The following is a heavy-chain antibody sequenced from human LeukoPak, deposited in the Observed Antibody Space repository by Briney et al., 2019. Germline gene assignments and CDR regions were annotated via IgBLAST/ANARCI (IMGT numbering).Heavy chain of an antibody. Sequence: PGGSLRLSCAASGFTFSSYSMNWVRQAPGKGLEWVSSISSSSSYIYYADSVKGRFTISRDNAKKTLYLQMNSLRAEDTAVYYCPREDQLERLEYWGQGTLVTVSS. CDR1: GFTFSSYS. V-gene: IGHV3-21*01. J-gene: IGHJ4*02. D-gene: IGHD1-1*01. CDR2: ISSSSSYI. CDR3: PREDQLERLEY.